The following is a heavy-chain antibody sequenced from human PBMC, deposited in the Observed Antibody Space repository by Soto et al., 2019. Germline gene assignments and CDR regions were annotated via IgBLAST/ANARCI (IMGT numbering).Heavy chain of an antibody. D-gene: IGHD6-19*01. V-gene: IGHV4-4*02. CDR1: GDSISSPKW. CDR2: LLHSGTT. CDR3: AYSTGWYRHDV. J-gene: IGHJ3*01. Sequence: QVQLQESGPGLVKPSGTLSLTCAVSGDSISSPKWWTWLRQPPGKGLEWIGDLLHSGTTNYNPSLMXXVTLSVDKPQNQFSPKLSSVTAADTAIYYCAYSTGWYRHDVWGQGTSVTVSS.